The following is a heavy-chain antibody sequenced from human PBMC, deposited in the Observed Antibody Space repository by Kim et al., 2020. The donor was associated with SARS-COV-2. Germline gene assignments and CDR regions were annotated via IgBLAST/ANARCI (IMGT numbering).Heavy chain of an antibody. D-gene: IGHD1-20*01. CDR1: GFSINTYW. V-gene: IGHV3-7*01. Sequence: GGSLRLSCAASGFSINTYWMFWVRQAPGKGPEWVTSIKEDGTVKDYLDSIKGRFIISRDNARNSVYLQINRLRAEDTAVYYCARDPYTKAFDIWGQGTKV. J-gene: IGHJ3*02. CDR2: IKEDGTVK. CDR3: ARDPYTKAFDI.